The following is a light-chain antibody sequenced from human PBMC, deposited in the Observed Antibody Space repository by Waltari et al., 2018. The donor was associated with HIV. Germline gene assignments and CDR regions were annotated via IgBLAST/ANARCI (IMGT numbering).Light chain of an antibody. CDR1: QGIGDD. CDR2: ATS. V-gene: IGKV1-17*01. Sequence: DIQMTQSPSALSASVGDRVTITCRASQGIGDDLGWVQQKPGKATKRLVYATSSLQSGVPSRFSGSGSGREFTLTISSLQPEDFATYYCQQHNSYPPTFGGGTKVEIK. J-gene: IGKJ4*01. CDR3: QQHNSYPPT.